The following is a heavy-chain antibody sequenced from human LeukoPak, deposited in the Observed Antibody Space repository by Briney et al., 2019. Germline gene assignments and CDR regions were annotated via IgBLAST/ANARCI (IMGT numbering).Heavy chain of an antibody. V-gene: IGHV3-20*04. D-gene: IGHD3-10*01. Sequence: RTGGSLRLSCAASGFTFDDYGMSWVRQAPGKGLEWVSGINWNGGSTGYADSVKGRFTISRDNAKNSLYLQMNSLRAEDTALYYCAKGVGSDYYYYYMDVWGKGTTVTISS. CDR2: INWNGGST. CDR1: GFTFDDYG. J-gene: IGHJ6*03. CDR3: AKGVGSDYYYYYMDV.